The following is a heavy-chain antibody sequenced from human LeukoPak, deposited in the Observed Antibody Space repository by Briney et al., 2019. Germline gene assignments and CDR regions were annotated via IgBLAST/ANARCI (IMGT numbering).Heavy chain of an antibody. CDR1: GFTFSTYW. D-gene: IGHD3-10*01. J-gene: IGHJ4*02. CDR3: ARDWNGSGSPNDF. Sequence: PGGSLRLSCAVSGFTFSTYWMSWVRQAPGKGLEWVANIKTEGSEKYYVDSVKGRFTISRDNAKNSLYLQMNSLRAEDTAVYYCARDWNGSGSPNDFWGQGTLVTVSS. V-gene: IGHV3-7*01. CDR2: IKTEGSEK.